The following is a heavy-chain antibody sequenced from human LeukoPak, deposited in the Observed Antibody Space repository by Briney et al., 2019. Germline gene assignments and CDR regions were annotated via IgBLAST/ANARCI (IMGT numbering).Heavy chain of an antibody. V-gene: IGHV3-74*01. D-gene: IGHD3/OR15-3a*01. CDR3: ARSASGLPSDY. Sequence: GGSLRLSCAASGFTFSSYWMHWVRQAPGKGLVWVSRINSDGSSTSYADSVKGRFTISRDNAKNTLYLQMNSLRVDDTAVYYCARSASGLPSDYWGQGALVTVSS. J-gene: IGHJ4*02. CDR2: INSDGSST. CDR1: GFTFSSYW.